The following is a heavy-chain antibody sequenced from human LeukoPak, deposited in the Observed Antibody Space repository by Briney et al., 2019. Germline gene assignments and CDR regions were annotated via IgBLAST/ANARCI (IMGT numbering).Heavy chain of an antibody. Sequence: GGSLRLSCAASGFTFSSYWMSWVRQAPGKGLEWVANIKQDGSEKYYVDSVKGRFTISRDNAKNSLYLQMNSLRAEDTAVYYCARDQPQDIVSYYYYYGMDVWGQGATVTVSS. V-gene: IGHV3-7*01. J-gene: IGHJ6*02. CDR2: IKQDGSEK. D-gene: IGHD5/OR15-5a*01. CDR1: GFTFSSYW. CDR3: ARDQPQDIVSYYYYYGMDV.